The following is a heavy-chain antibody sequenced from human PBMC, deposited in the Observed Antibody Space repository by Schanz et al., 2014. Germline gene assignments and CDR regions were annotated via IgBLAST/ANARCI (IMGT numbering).Heavy chain of an antibody. Sequence: QVQLVQSGAEVKKPGASVKVSCKASGYTFTSYGISWVRQAPGQGLEWMGWISAYNGNTKYPQKLQGRVTMTTDTATSTVYMELRSLRSEDTAVYSCARGIGGYGANNYFDYWGQGTLXTVSS. J-gene: IGHJ4*02. CDR2: ISAYNGNT. CDR3: ARGIGGYGANNYFDY. CDR1: GYTFTSYG. V-gene: IGHV1-18*01. D-gene: IGHD5-12*01.